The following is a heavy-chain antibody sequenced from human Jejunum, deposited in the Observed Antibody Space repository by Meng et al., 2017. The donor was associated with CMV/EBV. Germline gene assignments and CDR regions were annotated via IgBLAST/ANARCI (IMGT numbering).Heavy chain of an antibody. V-gene: IGHV1-69*10. CDR3: ASGTIFGVVTPYYYGLDV. CDR2: IIPILGVA. CDR1: YV. Sequence: YVIGWVRQAPGQGLEWLGGIIPILGVANYAQKFQGRITINADKSTSTAYMELSSLRSEDTAVFYCASGTIFGVVTPYYYGLDVWGQGTTVTVSS. J-gene: IGHJ6*02. D-gene: IGHD3-3*01.